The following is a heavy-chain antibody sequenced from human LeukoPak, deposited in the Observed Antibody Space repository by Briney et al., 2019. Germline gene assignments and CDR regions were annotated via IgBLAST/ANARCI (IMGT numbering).Heavy chain of an antibody. V-gene: IGHV3-48*01. Sequence: GGSLRLSCAASGFTFSSYNMNWVRQAPGTGLEWVSHISSSSNTIYYADSVKGRFTISRDNAKNSLYLQMNSLRAEDTAVYYCARGQGSTSIAVYYYYGMDVWGQGTTVTVSS. D-gene: IGHD2-2*01. CDR2: ISSSSNTI. CDR3: ARGQGSTSIAVYYYYGMDV. J-gene: IGHJ6*02. CDR1: GFTFSSYN.